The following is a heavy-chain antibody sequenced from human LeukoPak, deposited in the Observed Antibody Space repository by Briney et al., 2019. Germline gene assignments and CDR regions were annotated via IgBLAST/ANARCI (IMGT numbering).Heavy chain of an antibody. V-gene: IGHV3-23*01. CDR1: GFTFSSYA. CDR3: AKDGRVEQQLYYFDY. J-gene: IGHJ4*02. CDR2: ISASGGNT. Sequence: GGSLRLSCAASGFTFSSYAMSWVRQAPGKGLEWVSTISASGGNTFYADSVKGRSTISRDNSKNTLHLQMNSLRAEDTAVYYCAKDGRVEQQLYYFDYWGQGALVTVSS. D-gene: IGHD6-13*01.